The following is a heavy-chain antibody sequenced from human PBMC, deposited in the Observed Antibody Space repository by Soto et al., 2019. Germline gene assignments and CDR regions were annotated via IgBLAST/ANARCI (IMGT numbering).Heavy chain of an antibody. CDR1: GYTFTSYY. CDR3: ARERAVLRYFDWVTGSHTWYYGMEV. V-gene: IGHV1-46*01. J-gene: IGHJ6*04. Sequence: ASVKISCKASGYTFTSYYMHWVRQAPGQGLEWMGIINPSGGSTSYAQKFQGRVTMTRDTSTSTVYMELSSLRSEDTAVYYCARERAVLRYFDWVTGSHTWYYGMEVWGEGTKVTVSP. D-gene: IGHD3-9*01. CDR2: INPSGGST.